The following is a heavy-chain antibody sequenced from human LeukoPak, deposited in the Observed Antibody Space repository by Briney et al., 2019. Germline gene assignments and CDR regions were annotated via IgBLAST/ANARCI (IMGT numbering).Heavy chain of an antibody. CDR1: GFTFSGHA. Sequence: GGSLRLSCAASGFTFSGHAMGWVRQAPGKGLEWVSSITGGGGGTYYGDSVKGRFTISRDNSMNTLFLQMNSLRAEDTAVYYCAKDGGGSLEWLPPMDVWGQGTTVTVFS. CDR2: ITGGGGGT. J-gene: IGHJ6*02. D-gene: IGHD3-3*01. CDR3: AKDGGGSLEWLPPMDV. V-gene: IGHV3-23*01.